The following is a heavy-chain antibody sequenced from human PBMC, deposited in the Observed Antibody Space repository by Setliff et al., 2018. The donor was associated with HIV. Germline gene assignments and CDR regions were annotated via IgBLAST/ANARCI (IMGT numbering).Heavy chain of an antibody. Sequence: PSETLSLTCTVSGYSINSAYYWGWIRQPPGKGLEWIGTIYHSGTTYYDPSLNSRVTLSADTSKNQLSLKLTSVTAEDTGVYYCARTVPHSAAQDAFDIWGQGTVVTVSS. CDR2: IYHSGTT. CDR1: GYSINSAYY. D-gene: IGHD4-4*01. J-gene: IGHJ3*02. V-gene: IGHV4-38-2*02. CDR3: ARTVPHSAAQDAFDI.